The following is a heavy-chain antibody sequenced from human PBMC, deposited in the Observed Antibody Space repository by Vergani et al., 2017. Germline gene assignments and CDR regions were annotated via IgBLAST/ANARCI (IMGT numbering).Heavy chain of an antibody. Sequence: QVQLQESGPGLVKPSETLTLTCDVSDSSIMTNPYWGWFRQSPGKGLEWIGCIHHSGDTHYNSSLKSRVSISIVSRSKFSLSLTSVPAADTAIYYCARHRGSGGFFPSSYFYGMDVWGHGTTVTVSS. CDR1: DSSIMTNPY. V-gene: IGHV4-38-2*01. D-gene: IGHD3-10*01. CDR3: ARHRGSGGFFPSSYFYGMDV. CDR2: IHHSGDT. J-gene: IGHJ6*02.